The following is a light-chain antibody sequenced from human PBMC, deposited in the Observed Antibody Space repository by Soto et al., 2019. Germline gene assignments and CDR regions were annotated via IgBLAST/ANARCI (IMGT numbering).Light chain of an antibody. CDR1: QLVVTSY. J-gene: IGKJ3*01. V-gene: IGKV3-20*01. Sequence: IVMTQSPATLSVSPCERATLSCRASQLVVTSYLHWYQHRPGQAPRLLISGALTRATGIPDRFSGSGSGTDFTLTISRLEPEDCAVYYCQLFGRSPTFGPGTKVDIK. CDR3: QLFGRSPT. CDR2: GAL.